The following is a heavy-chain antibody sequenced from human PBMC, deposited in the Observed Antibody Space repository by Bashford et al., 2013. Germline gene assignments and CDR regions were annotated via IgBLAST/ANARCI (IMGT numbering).Heavy chain of an antibody. J-gene: IGHJ4*02. CDR2: INHSGST. CDR1: GGSISGSRYY. V-gene: IGHV4-39*07. Sequence: SETLSLTCAVSGGSISGSRYYWGWIRQPPGKGLEWIGEINHSGSTNYNPSLKSRVTISVDTSKNQFSLKVDSVTAADTAVYYCVSVYHYGDYVDWGQGTRVTVSS. D-gene: IGHD4-17*01. CDR3: VSVYHYGDYVD.